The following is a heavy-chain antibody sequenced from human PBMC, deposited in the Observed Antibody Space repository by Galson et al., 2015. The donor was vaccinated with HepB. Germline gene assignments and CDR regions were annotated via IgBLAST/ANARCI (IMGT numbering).Heavy chain of an antibody. V-gene: IGHV1-2*02. D-gene: IGHD2-2*01. CDR3: ARDSPMDGECCSSTSCFLKNYYYYYYMDV. J-gene: IGHJ6*03. Sequence: SVKVPCKASGYTFTGYYMHWVRQAPGQGLEWMGWINPNSGGTNYAQKFQGRVTMTRDTSISTAYMELSRLRSDDTAVYYCARDSPMDGECCSSTSCFLKNYYYYYYMDVWGKGTTVTVSS. CDR1: GYTFTGYY. CDR2: INPNSGGT.